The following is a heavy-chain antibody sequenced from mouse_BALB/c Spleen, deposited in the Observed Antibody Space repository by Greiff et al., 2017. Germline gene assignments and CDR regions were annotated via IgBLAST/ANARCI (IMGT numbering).Heavy chain of an antibody. CDR2: ISSGGSYT. Sequence: VQLKESGGGLVKPGGSLKLSCAASGFTFSSYAMSWVRQSPEKRLEWVAEISSGGSYTYYPDTVTGRFTISRDNAKNTLYLEMSSLRSEDTAMYYCARGYDAMDYWGQGTSVTVSS. CDR3: ARGYDAMDY. CDR1: GFTFSSYA. J-gene: IGHJ4*01. V-gene: IGHV5-9-4*01.